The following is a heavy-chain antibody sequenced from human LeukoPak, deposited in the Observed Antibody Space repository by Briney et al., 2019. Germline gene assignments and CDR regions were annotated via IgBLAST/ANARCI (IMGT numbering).Heavy chain of an antibody. V-gene: IGHV3-74*01. CDR2: TNSDGSST. CDR3: ARVTAYYGSGISDY. Sequence: PGGSLRLSCAASGFTFSSYWMHWVRQAPGKGLVWVSRTNSDGSSTSYADSVKGRFTISRDNAKNTLYLQMNSLRAEDAAVYYCARVTAYYGSGISDYWGQGTLVTVSS. CDR1: GFTFSSYW. D-gene: IGHD3-10*01. J-gene: IGHJ4*02.